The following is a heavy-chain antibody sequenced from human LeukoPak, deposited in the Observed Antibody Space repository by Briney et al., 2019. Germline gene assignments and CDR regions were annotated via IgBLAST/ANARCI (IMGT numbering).Heavy chain of an antibody. CDR1: GGSFSGYY. Sequence: PSETLSLTCTVSGGSFSGYYCTWIRQPPGKGLEWIGEISHSGSANYNPSLKSRVTISLDTSKNQFSLKLSSVTAADTAVYYCARGPCSSTSCYTNWFDPWGQGTLVTVSS. V-gene: IGHV4-34*01. D-gene: IGHD2-2*02. CDR3: ARGPCSSTSCYTNWFDP. CDR2: ISHSGSA. J-gene: IGHJ5*02.